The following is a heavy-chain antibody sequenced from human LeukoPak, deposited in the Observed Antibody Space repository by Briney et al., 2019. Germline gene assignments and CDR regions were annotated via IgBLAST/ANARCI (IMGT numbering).Heavy chain of an antibody. V-gene: IGHV3-23*01. CDR3: AKEGGSSTFFWFDP. CDR2: ISGSGGTT. Sequence: PGGSLRLSCAPSGFTCSSYAMSWLRHAPGEGGEWLSAISGSGGTTYYADSVKGRFTISRDNSKNTLYLQMNSLRAEDTAVYYCAKEGGSSTFFWFDPWGQGTLVTVSS. CDR1: GFTCSSYA. J-gene: IGHJ5*02. D-gene: IGHD2-2*01.